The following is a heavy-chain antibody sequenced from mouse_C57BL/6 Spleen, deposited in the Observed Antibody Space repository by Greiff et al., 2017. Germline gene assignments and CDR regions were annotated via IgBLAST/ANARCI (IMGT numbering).Heavy chain of an antibody. Sequence: EVQLQQSGPELVKPGASVKISCKASGYSFTGYYMNWVKQSPEKSLEWIGEINPSTGGTTYNQKFKAKATLTVDKSSSTAYMQPKSLTSEDSAVYYCAGIYYGYDDYAMDYWGQGTSGTVSS. CDR1: GYSFTGYY. D-gene: IGHD2-2*01. J-gene: IGHJ4*01. CDR2: INPSTGGT. V-gene: IGHV1-42*01. CDR3: AGIYYGYDDYAMDY.